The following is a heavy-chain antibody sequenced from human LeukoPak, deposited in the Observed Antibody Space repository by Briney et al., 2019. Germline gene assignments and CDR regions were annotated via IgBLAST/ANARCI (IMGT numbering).Heavy chain of an antibody. CDR1: GSTFSSYS. J-gene: IGHJ4*02. CDR3: ARDGSWYSFFDY. CDR2: IGSSSSYI. Sequence: GGSLRLSCAASGSTFSSYSMNWVRQAPGKGLEWVSSIGSSSSYIYYADSVKGRFTISRDNAKNSLYLQMNSLRAEDTAVYYCARDGSWYSFFDYWGQGTLVTVSS. D-gene: IGHD6-13*01. V-gene: IGHV3-21*01.